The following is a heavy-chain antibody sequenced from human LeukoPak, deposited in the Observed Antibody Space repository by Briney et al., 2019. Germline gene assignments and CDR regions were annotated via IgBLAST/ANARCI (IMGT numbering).Heavy chain of an antibody. CDR2: IYHSGSN. V-gene: IGHV4-4*02. Sequence: SGTLSLTCAVSGGSISSSNWWCWVREPPGKGLEWVGEIYHSGSNNYNPSLKSRVTISVDKSKNQFSLKLSTVTAADTAVYYCARGYRSGDSAHFDYWGQGTLVTVSS. J-gene: IGHJ4*02. D-gene: IGHD4-17*01. CDR1: GGSISSSNW. CDR3: ARGYRSGDSAHFDY.